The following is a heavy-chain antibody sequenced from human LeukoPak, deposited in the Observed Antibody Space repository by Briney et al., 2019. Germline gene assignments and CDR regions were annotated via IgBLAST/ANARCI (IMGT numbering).Heavy chain of an antibody. V-gene: IGHV4-34*01. CDR2: INHSGST. D-gene: IGHD3-10*01. CDR3: ARDVLLWFGELLSYGMDV. CDR1: GGSFSGYY. Sequence: RTSETLSLTCAVYGGSFSGYYWSWIRQPPGKGLEWIGEINHSGSTNYNPSLKSRVTISVDTSKNQFSLKLSSVTAADTAVYYCARDVLLWFGELLSYGMDVWGQGTTVTVSS. J-gene: IGHJ6*02.